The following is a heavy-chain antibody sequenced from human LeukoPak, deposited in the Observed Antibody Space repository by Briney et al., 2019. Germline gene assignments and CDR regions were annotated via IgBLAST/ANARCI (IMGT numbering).Heavy chain of an antibody. CDR1: GGSISSSSYY. Sequence: SETLSLTCTVSGGSISSSSYYWGWIRQPPGKGLEWIGSIYTSGSTNYNPSLKSRVTISVDTSKNQFSLKLSSVTAADTAVYYCAGTAMASFDYWGQGTLVTVSS. CDR2: IYTSGST. CDR3: AGTAMASFDY. J-gene: IGHJ4*02. V-gene: IGHV4-39*07. D-gene: IGHD5-18*01.